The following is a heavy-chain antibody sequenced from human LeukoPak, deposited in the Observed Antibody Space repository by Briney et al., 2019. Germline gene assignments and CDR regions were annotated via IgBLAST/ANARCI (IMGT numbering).Heavy chain of an antibody. CDR3: ARRMSYYDFWSGPWIDP. J-gene: IGHJ5*02. Sequence: ASVKVSCKASGGTFSSYSISWVRQAPGQGLEWMGGVIPIFGTANYAQKFQGRVTITTDESTSTAYMELSSLRSEDTAVYYCARRMSYYDFWSGPWIDPWGQGTLVTVSS. CDR1: GGTFSSYS. V-gene: IGHV1-69*05. D-gene: IGHD3-3*01. CDR2: VIPIFGTA.